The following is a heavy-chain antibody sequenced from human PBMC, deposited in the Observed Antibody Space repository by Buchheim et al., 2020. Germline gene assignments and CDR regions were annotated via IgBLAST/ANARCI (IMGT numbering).Heavy chain of an antibody. J-gene: IGHJ4*02. CDR2: IGHTGDT. D-gene: IGHD1-26*01. V-gene: IGHV4-39*01. CDR1: GGSISSGSYY. CDR3: ARHRTVTGSSLSDY. Sequence: QLQLQESGPGLVKPSETLSLTCTVSGGSISSGSYYWGWIRQSPGKGLEWIAIIGHTGDTYYNPSLQSRVTISVDTSKNQFSLKLSSVTAADTTVYYCARHRTVTGSSLSDYWGQGTL.